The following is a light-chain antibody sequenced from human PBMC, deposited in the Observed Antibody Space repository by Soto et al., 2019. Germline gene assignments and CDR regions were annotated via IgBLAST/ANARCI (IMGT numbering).Light chain of an antibody. J-gene: IGLJ2*01. CDR3: NSYTSSSNFVV. CDR2: DVS. CDR1: SSDVGGYNY. V-gene: IGLV2-14*01. Sequence: QSALTQPASVSGSPGQSITISCTGTSSDVGGYNYVSWYQQHPGKAPKLMIYDVSDRPSGVSNRFSGSKSGNTASLTISGLQAEDEADYYCNSYTSSSNFVVFGGGTQLTVL.